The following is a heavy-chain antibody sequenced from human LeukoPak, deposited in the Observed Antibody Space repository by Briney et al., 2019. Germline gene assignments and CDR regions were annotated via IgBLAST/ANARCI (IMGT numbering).Heavy chain of an antibody. CDR1: GVTFRSYA. J-gene: IGHJ4*02. CDR3: AKDPRAGSGWGSFDY. V-gene: IGHV3-23*01. CDR2: ISGSGDST. D-gene: IGHD6-19*01. Sequence: GGSLRLSCAASGVTFRSYAMSWVRQAPGKGLEWVSGISGSGDSTYYADSVKGRFSISRDNSKNTLWLQMNSLKDEDTAVYYCAKDPRAGSGWGSFDYWGQGTLVTVSS.